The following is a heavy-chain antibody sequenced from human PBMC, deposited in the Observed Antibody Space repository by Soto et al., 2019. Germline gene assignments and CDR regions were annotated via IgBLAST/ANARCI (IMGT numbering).Heavy chain of an antibody. CDR1: GFTFSSYA. V-gene: IGHV3-23*01. J-gene: IGHJ4*02. Sequence: PGGSLRLSCAAYGFTFSSYAMSWVRQAPGKGLEWVSAISGSGGSTYYADSVKGRFTISRDNSKNTLYLQMKSLRAEDTAVYYCAKELPRAPPKANYFHYRGPALLVSVS. CDR2: ISGSGGST. D-gene: IGHD2-15*01. CDR3: AKELPRAPPKANYFHY.